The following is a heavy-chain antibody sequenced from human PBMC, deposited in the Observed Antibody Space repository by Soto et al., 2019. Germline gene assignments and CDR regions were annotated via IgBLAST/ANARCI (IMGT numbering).Heavy chain of an antibody. Sequence: PGESLKISCKGSGYSFTSYWISWVRQMPGKGLEWMGRIDPSDSYTNYSPSFQGHVTISADKSISTAYLQWSSLKASDTAMYYGPRQNCSGGSCYSDFDYWGQGTLVTVSS. V-gene: IGHV5-10-1*01. J-gene: IGHJ4*02. CDR2: IDPSDSYT. D-gene: IGHD2-15*01. CDR3: PRQNCSGGSCYSDFDY. CDR1: GYSFTSYW.